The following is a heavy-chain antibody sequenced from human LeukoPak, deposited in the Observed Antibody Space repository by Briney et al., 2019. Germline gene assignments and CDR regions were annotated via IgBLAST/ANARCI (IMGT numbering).Heavy chain of an antibody. D-gene: IGHD3-3*01. CDR2: ISGSGGST. CDR1: GFTFSSYA. V-gene: IGHV3-23*01. Sequence: PGGSLRLSCAAPGFTFSSYAMSWVRQAPGKGLEWVSAISGSGGSTYYADSVKGRFTISRDNSKNTLYLQMNSLRAEDTAVYYCARSPGQRFLEWIYFDYWGQGTLVTVSS. J-gene: IGHJ4*02. CDR3: ARSPGQRFLEWIYFDY.